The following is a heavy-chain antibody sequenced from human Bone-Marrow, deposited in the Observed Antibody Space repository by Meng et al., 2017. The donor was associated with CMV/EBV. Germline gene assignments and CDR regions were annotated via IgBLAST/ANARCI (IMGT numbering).Heavy chain of an antibody. CDR3: TRWRVEATISGSHAFDI. J-gene: IGHJ3*02. V-gene: IGHV3-73*01. Sequence: GESLKISCAASGFTFSGSAMHWVRQASGKGLEWVGRIRSKANSYATAYAASVKGRFNISRDDSKNTAYLQMTSLKSEETDVYYCTRWRVEATISGSHAFDIWGQGTMVTVSS. CDR1: GFTFSGSA. D-gene: IGHD1-26*01. CDR2: IRSKANSYAT.